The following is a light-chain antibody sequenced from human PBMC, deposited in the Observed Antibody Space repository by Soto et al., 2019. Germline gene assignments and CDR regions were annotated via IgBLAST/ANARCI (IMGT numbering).Light chain of an antibody. V-gene: IGKV3-15*01. CDR2: RAS. CDR3: QQYGASPFT. J-gene: IGKJ3*01. CDR1: QSINSN. Sequence: IVMTQSPATLSVSPGERATLSCRASQSINSNLAWYQQKPGQAPRLLMFRASIRATGFPARFSGSGSGTDFSLTISRVEPEDSAVYYCQQYGASPFTFGPGTRLEI.